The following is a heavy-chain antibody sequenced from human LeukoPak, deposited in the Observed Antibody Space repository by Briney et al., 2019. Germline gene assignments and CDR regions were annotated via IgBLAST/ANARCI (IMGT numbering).Heavy chain of an antibody. CDR2: IYYSGST. J-gene: IGHJ4*02. Sequence: SQTLSLTCTVSGGSISSGDYYWSWIRQPPGKGLEWIGYIYYSGSTYYNPSLKSRVTISVDTSKNQFSPKLSSVTAADTAVYYCARGVGVPAAISFDYWGQGTLVTVSS. D-gene: IGHD2-2*02. CDR3: ARGVGVPAAISFDY. V-gene: IGHV4-30-4*01. CDR1: GGSISSGDYY.